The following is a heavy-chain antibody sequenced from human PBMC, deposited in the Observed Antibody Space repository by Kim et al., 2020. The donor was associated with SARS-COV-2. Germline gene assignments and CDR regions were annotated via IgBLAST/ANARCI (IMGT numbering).Heavy chain of an antibody. J-gene: IGHJ6*02. D-gene: IGHD3-10*01. CDR3: TDPRGALGG. V-gene: IGHV3-74*01. Sequence: GGSLRLSCAASGFSFSGYWMHWVRQAPGKGLEWVSRISTDGSSTHYADSVKGRFTISRDNAKNTLYLQMNSLRAEDTAVYYCTDPRGALGGWGLATTVTVSS. CDR1: GFSFSGYW. CDR2: ISTDGSST.